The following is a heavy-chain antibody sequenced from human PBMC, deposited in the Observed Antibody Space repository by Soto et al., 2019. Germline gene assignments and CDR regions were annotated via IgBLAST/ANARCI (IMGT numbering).Heavy chain of an antibody. CDR1: GGPINNPAYY. Sequence: QVQLQESGPGLVRPSQTLSLTCTVSGGPINNPAYYWSWIRQQPGKGLERMGYIYYSGTTYYNPSLKGRLSISIDTSKNHFSLKLSSVTAADTAVYFCAKTPMRWGTYRSNWFDPWGQGTLVTVSS. J-gene: IGHJ5*02. V-gene: IGHV4-31*03. CDR3: AKTPMRWGTYRSNWFDP. D-gene: IGHD3-16*02. CDR2: IYYSGTT.